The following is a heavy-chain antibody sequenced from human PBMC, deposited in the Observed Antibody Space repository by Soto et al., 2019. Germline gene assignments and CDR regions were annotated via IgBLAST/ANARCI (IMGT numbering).Heavy chain of an antibody. CDR2: IIPILGIA. D-gene: IGHD6-19*01. J-gene: IGHJ6*02. CDR3: ASPEGGSGWYYYGMDV. CDR1: GGTFSSYT. V-gene: IGHV1-69*02. Sequence: SVKVSCKASGGTFSSYTISWVRQAPGQGLEWMGRIIPILGIANYAQKFQGRVTITADKSTSTAYMELSSLRSEDTAVYYCASPEGGSGWYYYGMDVWGQGTTVTVSS.